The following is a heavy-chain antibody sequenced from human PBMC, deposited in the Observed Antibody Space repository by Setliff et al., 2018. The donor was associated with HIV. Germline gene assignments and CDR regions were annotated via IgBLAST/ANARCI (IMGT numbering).Heavy chain of an antibody. CDR1: GGSISSDDYY. Sequence: SCTVSGGSISSDDYYWNWIRQPPGKGLEWIGYITYSGSAYYNPSLKSRVTISVDTSKNQFSLKLSSVTAADTAVYYCARDPPGYGDYGYWGHGTQVTVSS. D-gene: IGHD4-17*01. CDR3: ARDPPGYGDYGY. CDR2: ITYSGSA. V-gene: IGHV4-30-4*08. J-gene: IGHJ4*01.